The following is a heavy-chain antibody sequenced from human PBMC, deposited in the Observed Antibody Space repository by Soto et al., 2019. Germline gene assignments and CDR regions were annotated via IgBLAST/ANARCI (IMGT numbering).Heavy chain of an antibody. CDR1: GASVSSNSAA. J-gene: IGHJ5*02. CDR2: AYYRSTLYN. CDR3: ATSQGDLDL. D-gene: IGHD3-10*01. Sequence: QTLSVTCAISGASVSSNSAAWNWTRQSPSRGRERLGRAYYRSTLYNEYTVSVKSRIAIHPITSKDHVSMQLNSVAPGGTAVYYCATSQGDLDLWGQGPLVTVSS. V-gene: IGHV6-1*01.